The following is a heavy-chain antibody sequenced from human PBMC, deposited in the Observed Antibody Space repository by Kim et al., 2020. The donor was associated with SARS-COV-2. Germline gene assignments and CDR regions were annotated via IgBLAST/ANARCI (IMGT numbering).Heavy chain of an antibody. J-gene: IGHJ4*02. CDR2: IKSKTDGGTT. CDR3: TAAFYDYVWGSSY. Sequence: GGSLRLSCAASGFTFSSAWMSWVRQAPGKGLEWVGRIKSKTDGGTTDYAAPVKGRFTISRDDSKNTLYLQMNSLKTEDTAVYYCTAAFYDYVWGSSYWGQGTLVTVSS. D-gene: IGHD3-16*01. CDR1: GFTFSSAW. V-gene: IGHV3-15*01.